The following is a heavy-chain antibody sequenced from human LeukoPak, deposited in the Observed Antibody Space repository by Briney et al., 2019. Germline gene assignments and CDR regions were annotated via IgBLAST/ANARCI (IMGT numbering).Heavy chain of an antibody. D-gene: IGHD5-24*01. CDR3: ARDHGFPGLYFDH. J-gene: IGHJ4*02. CDR1: GFTFSDYH. Sequence: GGSLRLSCASSGFTFSDYHMSWIRQAPGKGLEWVSKISGSGSNIYYADSVKGRFTISRDNAKNSLYLQMNSLRAEDTAVYYCARDHGFPGLYFDHWGQGTLVTVSS. CDR2: ISGSGSNI. V-gene: IGHV3-11*01.